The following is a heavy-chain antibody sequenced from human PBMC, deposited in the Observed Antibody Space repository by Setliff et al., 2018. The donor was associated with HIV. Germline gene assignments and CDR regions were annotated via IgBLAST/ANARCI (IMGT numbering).Heavy chain of an antibody. CDR2: VNRDGSST. J-gene: IGHJ6*02. CDR3: ARGGRLQYFDWPSYAMDV. D-gene: IGHD3-9*01. Sequence: PGGSLRLSCAASGFTFDRFWMHWVRQAPGKGLVWVSRVNRDGSSTTYADSVKDRFTISRDNAKNTLYLQMNSLRAEDTGVYYCARGGRLQYFDWPSYAMDVWGQGTTVTVSS. CDR1: GFTFDRFW. V-gene: IGHV3-74*01.